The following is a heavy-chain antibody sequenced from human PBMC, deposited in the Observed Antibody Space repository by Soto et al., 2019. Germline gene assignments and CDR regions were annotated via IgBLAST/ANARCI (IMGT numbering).Heavy chain of an antibody. CDR1: GFTFSSSG. D-gene: IGHD2-15*01. Sequence: QVQLVESGGGVVQPGRSLRLSCAASGFTFSSSGMHWVRQAPGTGLEWVAVMWCDGSNKYYADSVKGRFTISRDNSKNTLYLQMNRLRDEETAVYYCARAGLTVVPSGEYFQHLGQGTLVT. CDR2: MWCDGSNK. CDR3: ARAGLTVVPSGEYFQH. J-gene: IGHJ1*01. V-gene: IGHV3-33*01.